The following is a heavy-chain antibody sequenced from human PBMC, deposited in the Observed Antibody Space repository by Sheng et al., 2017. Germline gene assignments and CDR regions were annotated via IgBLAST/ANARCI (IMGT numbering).Heavy chain of an antibody. D-gene: IGHD2-2*01. J-gene: IGHJ6*03. V-gene: IGHV1-18*01. CDR2: ISGYNGNT. Sequence: QVQMVQSGGEVKKPGASVKVSCKASGYTFTNYGINWVRQAPGQGLEWMGWISGYNGNTNYEQKFQGRVTMTTDTSTGTAYMELRSLRSDDTAVYYCARDAGYCSSSISCSLAYMDVWGKGTTVTVSS. CDR1: GYTFTNYG. CDR3: ARDAGYCSSSISCSLAYMDV.